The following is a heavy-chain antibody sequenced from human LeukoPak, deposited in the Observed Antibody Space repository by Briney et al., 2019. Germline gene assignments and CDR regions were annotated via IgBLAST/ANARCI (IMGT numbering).Heavy chain of an antibody. Sequence: PSETLSLTCTVSGGSISSYYWNWIRQPPGKGLEWIGYIYYSGSTNYNPSLKSRVTTLVDTSKNQFSRRLSSVTAADTAVYYCAREYSSSSGRRAFDFWGQGTMVTVSS. CDR2: IYYSGST. J-gene: IGHJ3*01. CDR3: AREYSSSSGRRAFDF. CDR1: GGSISSYY. V-gene: IGHV4-59*08. D-gene: IGHD6-6*01.